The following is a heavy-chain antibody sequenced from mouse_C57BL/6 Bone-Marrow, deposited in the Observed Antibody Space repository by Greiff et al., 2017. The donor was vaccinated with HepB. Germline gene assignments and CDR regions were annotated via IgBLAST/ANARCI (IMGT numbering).Heavy chain of an antibody. D-gene: IGHD1-1*01. CDR2: IYPRSGNT. V-gene: IGHV1-81*01. CDR3: ARVYYGSPWFAY. Sequence: QVQLQQSGAELARPGASVKLSCKASGYTFTSYGISWVKQRTGQGLEWIGEIYPRSGNTYYNEKFKGKATLTADKSSSTAYMELRSLTSEDSAVYFCARVYYGSPWFAYWGQGTLVTVSA. J-gene: IGHJ3*01. CDR1: GYTFTSYG.